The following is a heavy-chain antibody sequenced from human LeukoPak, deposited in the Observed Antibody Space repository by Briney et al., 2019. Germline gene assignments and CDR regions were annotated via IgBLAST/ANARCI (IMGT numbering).Heavy chain of an antibody. V-gene: IGHV1-18*01. CDR2: ISAYNGNT. CDR3: ARDYYDSSGYPYYFDY. Sequence: ASVKVSCKASGGTFSSYAISWVRQAPGQGLEWMGWISAYNGNTNYAQKLQGRVTMTTDTSTSTAYMELRSLRSDDTAVYYCARDYYDSSGYPYYFDYWGQGTLVTVSS. D-gene: IGHD3-22*01. CDR1: GGTFSSYA. J-gene: IGHJ4*02.